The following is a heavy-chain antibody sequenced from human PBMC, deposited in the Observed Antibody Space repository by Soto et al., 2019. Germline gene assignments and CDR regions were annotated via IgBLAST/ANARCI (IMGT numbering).Heavy chain of an antibody. CDR1: GFTFSNYW. CDR2: INTDGSRT. CDR3: ARPRGTTNSAFDL. Sequence: EVQLVESGGDLVQSGGSLRLSCAASGFTFSNYWMHWVRQDPGKGRVGVSRINTDGSRTDYADSVKGRFTISRDNAKNTLYLQMNSLRAEDTAVYYCARPRGTTNSAFDLWGQGTLVTVSS. D-gene: IGHD4-4*01. V-gene: IGHV3-74*01. J-gene: IGHJ3*01.